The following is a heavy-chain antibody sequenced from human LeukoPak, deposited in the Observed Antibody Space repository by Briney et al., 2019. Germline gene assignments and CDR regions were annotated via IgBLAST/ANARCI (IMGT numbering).Heavy chain of an antibody. CDR1: GFTFSSSD. Sequence: PGGSLRLSCAASGFTFSSSDMHWVRQAPGKGLEWVSSISSSSSYIYYADSVKGRFTISRDNAKNSLYLQMNSLRAEDTAVYYCARERRNYYGSGERGAFDIWGQGTMVTVSS. V-gene: IGHV3-21*01. CDR3: ARERRNYYGSGERGAFDI. CDR2: ISSSSSYI. J-gene: IGHJ3*02. D-gene: IGHD3-10*01.